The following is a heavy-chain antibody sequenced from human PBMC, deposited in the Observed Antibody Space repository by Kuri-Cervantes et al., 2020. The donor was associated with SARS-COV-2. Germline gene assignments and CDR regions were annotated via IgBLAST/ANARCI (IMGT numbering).Heavy chain of an antibody. CDR3: AKLIWGSYYYYMDV. J-gene: IGHJ6*03. Sequence: GESLKLSCAAAGFTFSSDAMSWVRQAPGKGLEWVSAISGSGGSTYYADSVKGRFTISRDNSKNTLYLQMNSLRAEDTAVYYCAKLIWGSYYYYMDVWGKGTTVTVSS. CDR1: GFTFSSDA. V-gene: IGHV3-23*01. CDR2: ISGSGGST. D-gene: IGHD7-27*01.